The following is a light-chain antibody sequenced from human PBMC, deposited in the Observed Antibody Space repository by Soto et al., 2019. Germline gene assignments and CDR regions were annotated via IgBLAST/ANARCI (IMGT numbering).Light chain of an antibody. J-gene: IGKJ1*01. Sequence: EIVLPQSPATLSLSPGERATLSCRTSQSVSRYLAWYQQTPGQAPRLLIYDASNRATGIPARFSGSGSGTDFTLTINSLEPEDFAVYYCQQRSNWPRTFGQGTKVEIK. CDR2: DAS. V-gene: IGKV3-11*01. CDR1: QSVSRY. CDR3: QQRSNWPRT.